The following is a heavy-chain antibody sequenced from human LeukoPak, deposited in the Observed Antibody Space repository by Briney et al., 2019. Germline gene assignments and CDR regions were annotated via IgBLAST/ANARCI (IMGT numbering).Heavy chain of an antibody. CDR1: GYTFTNYW. D-gene: IGHD6-13*01. J-gene: IGHJ4*02. CDR3: ARRSGPLVYFFFGY. Sequence: PGESLKISFKGSGYTFTNYWIGWVRQMPGKGLEWMGMIYPGDSDTRYRPSFQGQVTISADKSISTAYLQWSSLKASDTAMYYCARRSGPLVYFFFGYWGQGTLVTVSS. CDR2: IYPGDSDT. V-gene: IGHV5-51*01.